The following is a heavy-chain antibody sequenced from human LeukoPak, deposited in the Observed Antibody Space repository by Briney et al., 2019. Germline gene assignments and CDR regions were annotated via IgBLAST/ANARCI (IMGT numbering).Heavy chain of an antibody. V-gene: IGHV4-39*01. CDR3: ARLPLHGFWSGRPPLFMDV. J-gene: IGHJ6*03. CDR1: GGSISSSSYY. Sequence: SETLSLTCTVSGGSISSSSYYWGWIRQPPGKGLEWIGSIYYSGSTYYNPSLKSRVTISVDTSKNQFSLKLSSVTAADTAVYYCARLPLHGFWSGRPPLFMDVWGKGTTVTVSS. D-gene: IGHD3-3*01. CDR2: IYYSGST.